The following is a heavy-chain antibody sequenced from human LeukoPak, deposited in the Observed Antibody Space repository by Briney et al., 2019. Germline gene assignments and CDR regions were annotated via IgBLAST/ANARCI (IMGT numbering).Heavy chain of an antibody. J-gene: IGHJ4*02. CDR3: AKDVVRGVKVYYFDY. D-gene: IGHD3-10*01. V-gene: IGHV3-23*01. CDR1: GFTFSSYG. CDR2: ISGSGGST. Sequence: GGSLRLSCAASGFTFSSYGMSWVRQAPGKGLEWVSAISGSGGSTYYADSVKGRFTISRDNSKNTLYLQMNSLRAEDTAVYYCAKDVVRGVKVYYFDYWGQGTLVTVSS.